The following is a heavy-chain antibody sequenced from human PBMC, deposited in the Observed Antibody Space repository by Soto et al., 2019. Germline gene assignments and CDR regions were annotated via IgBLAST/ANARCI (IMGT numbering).Heavy chain of an antibody. V-gene: IGHV4-30-2*01. CDR1: GGSISSGGYS. J-gene: IGHJ5*02. CDR3: ARASRGRDWFDP. Sequence: PSETLSLTCAVSGGSISSGGYSWSWIRQPPGKGLEWIGYIYHSGSTYYNPSLKSRVTISVDRSKNQFSLKLSSVTAADTAVYYCARASRGRDWFDPWGQGTLVTVS. D-gene: IGHD3-16*01. CDR2: IYHSGST.